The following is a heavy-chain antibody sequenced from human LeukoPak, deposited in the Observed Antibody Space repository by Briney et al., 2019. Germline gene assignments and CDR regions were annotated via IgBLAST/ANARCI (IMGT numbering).Heavy chain of an antibody. Sequence: GGSLRLSCAASGFTFSNFRMNWVRQAPGKGLEWMASIKQDGSEEHYVDSVKGRFTISRDNAKNSLYLQMNSLIAEDTAVYYCARDLGSTGSFDYWGQGTLVTVSS. J-gene: IGHJ4*02. CDR1: GFTFSNFR. CDR3: ARDLGSTGSFDY. V-gene: IGHV3-7*01. D-gene: IGHD3-10*01. CDR2: IKQDGSEE.